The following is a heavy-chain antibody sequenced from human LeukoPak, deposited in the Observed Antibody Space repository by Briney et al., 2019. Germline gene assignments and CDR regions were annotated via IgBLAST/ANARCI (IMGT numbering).Heavy chain of an antibody. J-gene: IGHJ4*02. Sequence: SSVKVSCKTSGCTFRHYAIRWVRQAPGQGLEWVGGIIPIFGTAHYAQKFQGRVTITADESTGTAYMELSSLRSEDTAVYYCARGALHSSGYYRRFDYWGQGTLVTVSS. D-gene: IGHD3-22*01. CDR2: IIPIFGTA. CDR1: GCTFRHYA. V-gene: IGHV1-69*13. CDR3: ARGALHSSGYYRRFDY.